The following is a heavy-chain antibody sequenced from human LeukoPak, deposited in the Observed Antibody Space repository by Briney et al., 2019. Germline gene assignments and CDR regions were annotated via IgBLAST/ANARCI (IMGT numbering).Heavy chain of an antibody. V-gene: IGHV3-21*01. CDR2: ISNSGGTT. Sequence: PGGSLRLSCAASGFTFSNYATNWVRQAPGKGLEWVSAISNSGGTTYYADSVKGRFTISRDNAKNSLYLQMNSLRAEDTAVFYCARDSGHNAFDIWGQGTMVTVSS. CDR3: ARDSGHNAFDI. D-gene: IGHD5-12*01. J-gene: IGHJ3*02. CDR1: GFTFSNYA.